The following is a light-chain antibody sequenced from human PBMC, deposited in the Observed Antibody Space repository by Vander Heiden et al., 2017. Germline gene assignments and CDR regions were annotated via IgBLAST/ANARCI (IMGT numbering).Light chain of an antibody. Sequence: EIVLTQSPGTLSLSPGERATLSCRASQSVSSSYLAWYQQKPGQATRLIIYGASSRATGIPDRFSSSGSGTDFTLTISRLEPEDFAVYYCQQDGSSLWTFGRGTKVEIK. CDR2: GAS. CDR1: QSVSSSY. J-gene: IGKJ1*01. V-gene: IGKV3-20*01. CDR3: QQDGSSLWT.